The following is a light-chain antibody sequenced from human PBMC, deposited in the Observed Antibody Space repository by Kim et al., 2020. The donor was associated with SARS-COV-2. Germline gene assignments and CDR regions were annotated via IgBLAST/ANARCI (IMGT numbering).Light chain of an antibody. CDR1: QSVSSSY. J-gene: IGKJ2*01. V-gene: IGKV3-20*01. Sequence: EIVLTQSPGTLSLSPGERATLSCRASQSVSSSYLAWYQQKPGQAPRLLIYGASSRAAGIPDTFSGSGSGTDFTLTIGRLESEDFAVYYCQQYVSSPYTFGQGTKLEI. CDR2: GAS. CDR3: QQYVSSPYT.